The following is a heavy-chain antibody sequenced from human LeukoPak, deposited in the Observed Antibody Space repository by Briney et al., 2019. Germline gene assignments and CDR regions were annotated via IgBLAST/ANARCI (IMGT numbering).Heavy chain of an antibody. V-gene: IGHV4-34*01. Sequence: SETLSLTCAVYGGSFSGYYWGWIRQPPGKGLEWIGSIYYSGSTYYNPSLKSRVTISVDTSKNQFSLKLSSVTAADTAVYYCARIRYDFWNHFNWFDPWGQGTLVTVPS. CDR3: ARIRYDFWNHFNWFDP. CDR2: IYYSGST. D-gene: IGHD3-3*01. CDR1: GGSFSGYY. J-gene: IGHJ5*02.